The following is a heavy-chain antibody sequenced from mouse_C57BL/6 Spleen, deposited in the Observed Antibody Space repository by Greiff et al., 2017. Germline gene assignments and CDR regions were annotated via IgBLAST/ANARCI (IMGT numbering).Heavy chain of an antibody. J-gene: IGHJ4*01. CDR3: ASMGDYDRYYAFGY. D-gene: IGHD2-4*01. CDR2: IYPGDGDT. Sequence: QVQLQQSGAELVKPGASVKISCKASGYAFSSYWMNWVKQRPGKGLEWIGQIYPGDGDTNYNGKFKGKATLTADKSSSTAYMQLSSLTSEDSAVYCCASMGDYDRYYAFGYWGQGTSVTVSA. CDR1: GYAFSSYW. V-gene: IGHV1-80*01.